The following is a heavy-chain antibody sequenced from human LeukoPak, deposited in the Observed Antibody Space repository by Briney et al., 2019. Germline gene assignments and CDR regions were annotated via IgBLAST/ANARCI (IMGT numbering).Heavy chain of an antibody. Sequence: GGSLRLSCAASGFTFSSYAMSWVRQAPGKGLEWVAVISYDGSNKYYADSVKGRFTISRDNSKNTLYLQMNSLRAEDTAVYYCARDQGMATIRSYYFDYWGQGTLVTVSS. CDR3: ARDQGMATIRSYYFDY. J-gene: IGHJ4*02. D-gene: IGHD5-24*01. CDR1: GFTFSSYA. V-gene: IGHV3-30-3*01. CDR2: ISYDGSNK.